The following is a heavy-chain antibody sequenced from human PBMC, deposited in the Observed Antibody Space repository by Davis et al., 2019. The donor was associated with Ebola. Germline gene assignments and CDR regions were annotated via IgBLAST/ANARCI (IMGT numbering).Heavy chain of an antibody. CDR2: ISGSGGST. CDR1: GFTFSSYA. V-gene: IGHV3-23*01. Sequence: GGSLRLSCAASGFTFSSYAMSWVRQAPGKGLEWVSAISGSGGSTYYADSVKGRFTISRANAKNSLYLQMNSLRAEDTAVYYCAREAAPAYFDYWGQGTLVTVSS. D-gene: IGHD2-15*01. J-gene: IGHJ4*02. CDR3: AREAAPAYFDY.